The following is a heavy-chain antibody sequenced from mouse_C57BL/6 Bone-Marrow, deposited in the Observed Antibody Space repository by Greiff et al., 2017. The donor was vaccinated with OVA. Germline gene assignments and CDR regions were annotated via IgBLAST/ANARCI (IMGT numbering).Heavy chain of an antibody. Sequence: EVKLMESGGGLVKPGGSLKLSCAASGFTFSDYGMHWVRQAPEKGLEWVAYISSGSSTIYYADTVKGRFTISRDNAKNTLFLQMTSLRAEDTAMYYCARAGYAMDYWGQGTSVTVSS. CDR2: ISSGSSTI. CDR1: GFTFSDYG. J-gene: IGHJ4*01. CDR3: ARAGYAMDY. V-gene: IGHV5-17*01.